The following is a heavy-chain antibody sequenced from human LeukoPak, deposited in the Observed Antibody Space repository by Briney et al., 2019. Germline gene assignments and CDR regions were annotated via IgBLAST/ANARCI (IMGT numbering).Heavy chain of an antibody. Sequence: ASVKVSCKVSGYTLTELSMHWVRQAPGKGLEWMGGFDPEDGETIYAQKFQGRVTMTRDTSISTAYMELSRLRSDDTAVYYCARDYEFRQQLVPSNWFDPWGQGTLVTVSS. V-gene: IGHV1-24*01. J-gene: IGHJ5*02. CDR3: ARDYEFRQQLVPSNWFDP. CDR1: GYTLTELS. D-gene: IGHD6-13*01. CDR2: FDPEDGET.